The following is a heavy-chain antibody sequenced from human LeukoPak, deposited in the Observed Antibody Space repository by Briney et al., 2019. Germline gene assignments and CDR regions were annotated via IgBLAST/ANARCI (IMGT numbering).Heavy chain of an antibody. CDR2: ISAYNGNT. J-gene: IGHJ6*01. V-gene: IGHV1-18*01. CDR3: ARAPRSGSYYRDYYYGMDV. CDR1: GYTFTSYG. Sequence: GASVKVSCKASGYTFTSYGISWVRQAPGQGLEWMGWISAYNGNTNYAQKLRGRVTMTTDTSTSTAYMELRSLRSDDTAVYYCARAPRSGSYYRDYYYGMDVWGQGTTVTVSS. D-gene: IGHD1-26*01.